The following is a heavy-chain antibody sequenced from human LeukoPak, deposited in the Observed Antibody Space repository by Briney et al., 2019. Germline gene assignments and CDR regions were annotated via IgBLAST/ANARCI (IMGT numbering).Heavy chain of an antibody. CDR3: ARGDYGDYEPHDAFDI. Sequence: PGESLRLSCAASGFTFSSYSMNWVRQAPGKGLEWVSYISSSSSTIYYADSVKGRFTISRDNAKNSLYLQMNSLRAEDTAVYYCARGDYGDYEPHDAFDIWGQGTMVTVSS. CDR1: GFTFSSYS. D-gene: IGHD4-17*01. J-gene: IGHJ3*02. CDR2: ISSSSSTI. V-gene: IGHV3-48*04.